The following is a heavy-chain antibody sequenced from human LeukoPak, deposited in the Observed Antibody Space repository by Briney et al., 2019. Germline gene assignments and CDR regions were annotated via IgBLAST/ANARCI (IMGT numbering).Heavy chain of an antibody. Sequence: GGSLRLSCAASGFTFSNAWISWVRQAPGKGREWVGRIKSKTDGGTTDYAAPVKGRFTISREDSKNTLYVQMNSLKTEDTAVYYCTTEMATTESDYWGQGTLVTVSS. CDR3: TTEMATTESDY. D-gene: IGHD5-12*01. J-gene: IGHJ4*02. CDR2: IKSKTDGGTT. V-gene: IGHV3-15*01. CDR1: GFTFSNAW.